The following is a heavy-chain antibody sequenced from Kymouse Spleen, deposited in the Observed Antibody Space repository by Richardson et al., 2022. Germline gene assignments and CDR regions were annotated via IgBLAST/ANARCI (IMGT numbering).Heavy chain of an antibody. CDR3: AREGGRGSGSYYYYYGMDV. J-gene: IGHJ6*02. Sequence: QVQLVQSGAEVKKPGASVKVSCKASGYTFTSYAMHWVRQAPGQRLEWMGWINAGNGNTKYSQKFQGRVTITRDTSASTAYMELSSLRSEDTAVYYCAREGGRGSGSYYYYYGMDVWGQGTTVTVSS. V-gene: IGHV1-3*01. D-gene: IGHD3-10*01. CDR1: GYTFTSYA. CDR2: INAGNGNT.